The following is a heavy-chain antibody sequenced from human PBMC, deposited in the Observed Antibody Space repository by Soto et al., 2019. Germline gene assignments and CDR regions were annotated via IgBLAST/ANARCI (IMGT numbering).Heavy chain of an antibody. Sequence: ASVKVSCKASGYTFTGYYMHWVRQAPGQGLEWMGWINPNSGGTNYAQKFQGRVTMTRDTSISTAYMELSRLRSDDTAVYYCARGFPFMAADAFDIWGQGTMVTVSS. J-gene: IGHJ3*02. CDR1: GYTFTGYY. CDR2: INPNSGGT. D-gene: IGHD3-10*01. V-gene: IGHV1-2*02. CDR3: ARGFPFMAADAFDI.